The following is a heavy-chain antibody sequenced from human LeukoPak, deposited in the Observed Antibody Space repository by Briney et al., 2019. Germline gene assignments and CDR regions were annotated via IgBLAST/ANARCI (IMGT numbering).Heavy chain of an antibody. CDR1: GYTFTSYY. J-gene: IGHJ5*02. V-gene: IGHV1-46*01. CDR2: INPSGGST. D-gene: IGHD6-19*01. Sequence: GASVKVSCKASGYTFTSYYMHWVRQAPGQGLEWMGIINPSGGSTSYAQKFQGRVTITRDTSTSTVYMELSSLRSEDTAVYYCAREAYSSGWQSRDAFDPWGQGTLVTVSS. CDR3: AREAYSSGWQSRDAFDP.